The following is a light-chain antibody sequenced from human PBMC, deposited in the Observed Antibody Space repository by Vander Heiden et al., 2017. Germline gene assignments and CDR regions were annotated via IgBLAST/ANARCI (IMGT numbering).Light chain of an antibody. CDR2: AAS. CDR1: QSISSY. J-gene: IGKJ4*01. V-gene: IGKV1-39*01. Sequence: VGDRVTITCRASQSISSYLNWYQQKPGKAPKLLIYAASSLQSGVPSRFSGGGSGTDFTLTISSLQPEDFATYYCQQSYSTPLTFGGGTKVEIK. CDR3: QQSYSTPLT.